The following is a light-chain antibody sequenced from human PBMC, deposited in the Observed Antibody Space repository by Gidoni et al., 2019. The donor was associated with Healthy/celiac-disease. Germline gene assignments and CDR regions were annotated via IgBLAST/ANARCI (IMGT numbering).Light chain of an antibody. CDR1: KSSSSY. Sequence: DIQMTQSPSSLSASVGDRVTIPCRASKSSSSYLNWYQQKPGKAPKLLICAASSLQSGVPSRFGGSGSGTDFTLTISSLQPEDFATYYCQQSYSTPSTFGQGTKLEIK. J-gene: IGKJ2*01. V-gene: IGKV1-39*01. CDR3: QQSYSTPST. CDR2: AAS.